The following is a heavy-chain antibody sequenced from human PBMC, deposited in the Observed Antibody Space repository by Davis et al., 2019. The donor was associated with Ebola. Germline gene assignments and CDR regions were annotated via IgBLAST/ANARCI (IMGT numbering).Heavy chain of an antibody. CDR3: AKEDYSSSSRSDHSYFFGMDV. CDR1: GFTFRSYW. V-gene: IGHV3-7*01. J-gene: IGHJ6*02. Sequence: PGGSLRLSCAASGFTFRSYWMSWVRQAPGKGLEWVAKIKEDGSEKLEVDSVKGRFTISRDNAKDSLYLQMNSLRVEDTAVYYCAKEDYSSSSRSDHSYFFGMDVWGQGTTVSVSS. D-gene: IGHD6-6*01. CDR2: IKEDGSEK.